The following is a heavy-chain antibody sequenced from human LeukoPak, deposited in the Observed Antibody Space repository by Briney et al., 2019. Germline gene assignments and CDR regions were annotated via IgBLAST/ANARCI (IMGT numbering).Heavy chain of an antibody. CDR3: ARVLGFGSPPAY. J-gene: IGHJ4*02. CDR2: ISFDGSDK. CDR1: GFNFNSYP. Sequence: PGRSLRLSCVASGFNFNSYPMHWVRQAPGKGLEWVGLISFDGSDKSYADSVEGRFTISRDNSKNTLYLQMNSLSAEDTAVYYCARVLGFGSPPAYWGQGTQVFVSS. V-gene: IGHV3-30*04. D-gene: IGHD3-10*01.